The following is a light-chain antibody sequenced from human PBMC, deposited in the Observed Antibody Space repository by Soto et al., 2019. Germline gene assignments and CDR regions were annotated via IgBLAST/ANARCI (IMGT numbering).Light chain of an antibody. CDR2: AAS. CDR1: QGIRND. Sequence: AIQMTQYPSSLSASVGNRVTITCRASQGIRNDLGWYQQKPGKAPKLLIYAASSLQSGVPSRFSGSGSGTDFTLTISSLQPEDFATYYCLQDYNSQWTFGQGTKVDIK. J-gene: IGKJ1*01. V-gene: IGKV1-6*01. CDR3: LQDYNSQWT.